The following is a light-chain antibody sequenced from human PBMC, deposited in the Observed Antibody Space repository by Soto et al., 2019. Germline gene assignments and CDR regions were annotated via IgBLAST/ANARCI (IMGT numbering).Light chain of an antibody. Sequence: QSVLTQPASVSGSPGQSITISCTGVNSNSGGYQYVSWYQQHPGKAPKLLIFDVTNRPSGVSDRFSGSESGTTASLTISGPQADDEADYYCSSFGSTSRLEVFGTGNKVSVL. CDR3: SSFGSTSRLEV. J-gene: IGLJ1*01. V-gene: IGLV2-14*01. CDR2: DVT. CDR1: NSNSGGYQY.